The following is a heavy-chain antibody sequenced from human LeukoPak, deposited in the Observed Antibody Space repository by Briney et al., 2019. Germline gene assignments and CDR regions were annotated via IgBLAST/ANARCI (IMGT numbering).Heavy chain of an antibody. Sequence: ASVKVSCKASGYTFTGYYMDWVRQAPGQGLEWMGWINPNSGGTNYAQKFQGRVTMTRDTSISTAYMELSRLRSDDTAVYYCARDQLDYGDYADYWGQGTLVTVSS. CDR1: GYTFTGYY. J-gene: IGHJ4*02. CDR2: INPNSGGT. CDR3: ARDQLDYGDYADY. D-gene: IGHD4-17*01. V-gene: IGHV1-2*02.